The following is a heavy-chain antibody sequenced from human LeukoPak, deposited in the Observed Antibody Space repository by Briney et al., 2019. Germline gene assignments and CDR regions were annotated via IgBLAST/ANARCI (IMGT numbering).Heavy chain of an antibody. D-gene: IGHD3/OR15-3a*01. CDR1: GFTFDDYG. V-gene: IGHV3-20*04. J-gene: IGHJ6*03. CDR3: ARDQGLSSYYYYMDV. Sequence: GGSLRLSCAASGFTFDDYGMSWVRQAPGKGLEWVSGINWNGGSTGYADSVKGRFTISRDNAKNSLYLQMNGLRAEDTALYYCARDQGLSSYYYYMDVWGKGTTVTVSS. CDR2: INWNGGST.